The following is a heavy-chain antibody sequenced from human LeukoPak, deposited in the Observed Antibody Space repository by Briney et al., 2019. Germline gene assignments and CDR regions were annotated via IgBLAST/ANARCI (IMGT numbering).Heavy chain of an antibody. Sequence: SETLSLTCAVYGGSFSGYYWSWIRQPPGKGLEWIGEINHSGSTNYNPSLKSRVTISVDTSKNQFSLKLSSVTAADTAVYYCARVFSGSSGGAIYDYWGQGTLVTVSS. D-gene: IGHD6-19*01. CDR2: INHSGST. V-gene: IGHV4-34*01. CDR3: ARVFSGSSGGAIYDY. J-gene: IGHJ4*02. CDR1: GGSFSGYY.